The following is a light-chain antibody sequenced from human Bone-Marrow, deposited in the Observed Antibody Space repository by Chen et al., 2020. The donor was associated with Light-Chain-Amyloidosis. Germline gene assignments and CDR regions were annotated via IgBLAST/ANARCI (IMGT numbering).Light chain of an antibody. CDR2: RDT. Sequence: SYELTPPPSVSVSPGQTAGLTCSGDDLPTKYAYWYQQKPGQAPVLVIHRDTERPSGISERFYGSSSGKTATLNISGVQAEDEADYHCQSADSSGTYEVIFGGGTKLTVL. CDR1: DLPTKY. J-gene: IGLJ2*01. V-gene: IGLV3-25*03. CDR3: QSADSSGTYEVI.